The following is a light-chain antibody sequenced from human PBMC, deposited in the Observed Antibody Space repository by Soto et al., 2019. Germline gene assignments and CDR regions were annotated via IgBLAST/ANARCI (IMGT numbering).Light chain of an antibody. V-gene: IGKV3-11*01. Sequence: EVVLTQSPATLSLSPGERATLSCRASQSVSTYLAWYQHKPGQAPRLLIYDASIRATGTPARFSGGGSGTDFTLTIRSLAAEDLAVYYCQHRSPWPPGATFGGGTKVEIK. CDR2: DAS. CDR3: QHRSPWPPGAT. J-gene: IGKJ4*01. CDR1: QSVSTY.